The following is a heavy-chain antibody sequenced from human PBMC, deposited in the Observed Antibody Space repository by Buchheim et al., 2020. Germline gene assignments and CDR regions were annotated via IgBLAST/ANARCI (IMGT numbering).Heavy chain of an antibody. CDR3: ARGYCSSTSCYFPYYYGMDV. CDR1: GFTFSSYG. Sequence: QVQLVESGGGVVQPGRSLRLSCAASGFTFSSYGMHWVRQAPGKGLEWVAVIWYDGSNKYYADSVKGRFTISRDNSKNTLYLRMNSLRAEDTAVYYCARGYCSSTSCYFPYYYGMDVWGQGTT. V-gene: IGHV3-33*01. CDR2: IWYDGSNK. J-gene: IGHJ6*02. D-gene: IGHD2-2*01.